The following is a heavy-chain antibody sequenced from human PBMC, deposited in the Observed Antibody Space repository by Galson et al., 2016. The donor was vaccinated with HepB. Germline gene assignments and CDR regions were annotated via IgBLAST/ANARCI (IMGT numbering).Heavy chain of an antibody. J-gene: IGHJ5*02. CDR2: IGGSGRGS. D-gene: IGHD2-2*01. Sequence: SLRLSCAASGFTFNNYAMNWLRQAPGKGLEWVSGIGGSGRGSYYADSVKGRYTISRDNSKNILYLQMHSLRAEDSGIYYCAKDQLIVIVPAAGNWFDPWGEGTQVTFAS. CDR1: GFTFNNYA. CDR3: AKDQLIVIVPAAGNWFDP. V-gene: IGHV3-23*01.